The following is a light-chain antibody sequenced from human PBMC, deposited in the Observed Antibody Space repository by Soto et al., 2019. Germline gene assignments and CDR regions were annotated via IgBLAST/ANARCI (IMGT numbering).Light chain of an antibody. J-gene: IGKJ4*01. Sequence: DIPLTQSPSSVSASVGNRVTITCRASQGISSWLAWYQQKPGKGPKLLIYAASSLQSGVPSRFSGSRSGTDFTLTISRLQPEDCATYYCQQTNSFPLTFGGGTKVEIK. CDR3: QQTNSFPLT. V-gene: IGKV1-12*01. CDR2: AAS. CDR1: QGISSW.